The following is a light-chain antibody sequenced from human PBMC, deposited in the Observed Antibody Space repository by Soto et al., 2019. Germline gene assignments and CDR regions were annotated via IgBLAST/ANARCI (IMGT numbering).Light chain of an antibody. CDR2: EVT. J-gene: IGLJ1*01. V-gene: IGLV2-14*01. Sequence: QSVLTQPASVSGSPGQSITISCTGTNSDVGGYNYVSWYQQHPGKAPKLMIYEVTYRPSGVSNRFSGSKSGNTASLTISGRQAEDEADYYCGAYTSSNTRVFGTGTKLTVL. CDR3: GAYTSSNTRV. CDR1: NSDVGGYNY.